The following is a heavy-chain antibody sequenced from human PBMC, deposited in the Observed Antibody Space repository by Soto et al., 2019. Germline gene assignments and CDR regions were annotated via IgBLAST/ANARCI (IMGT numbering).Heavy chain of an antibody. V-gene: IGHV4-59*01. Sequence: LSLTCTVSVGSISSYYWSWIRQPPGKGLEWIGYIYYSGSTSYNPSLKSRVTISVDTSKNQFSLKLSSVTAADTAVYYCARGGRMDYSNPVRGFDPWGQGTLVTVSS. D-gene: IGHD4-4*01. CDR1: VGSISSYY. J-gene: IGHJ5*02. CDR2: IYYSGST. CDR3: ARGGRMDYSNPVRGFDP.